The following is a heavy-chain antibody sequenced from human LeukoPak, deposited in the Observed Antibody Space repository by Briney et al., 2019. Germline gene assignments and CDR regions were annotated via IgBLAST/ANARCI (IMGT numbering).Heavy chain of an antibody. CDR2: ISSSSSTI. Sequence: GGSLRLSCAASGFTFSNYNMNWVRQAPGKGLEWVSYISSSSSTIYYADSVKGRFTISRDNAKNSLYLQLNSLRAEDTALYYCARDTHYYGSGSPAFDLWGRGTMVTVSS. CDR1: GFTFSNYN. CDR3: ARDTHYYGSGSPAFDL. V-gene: IGHV3-48*01. J-gene: IGHJ3*01. D-gene: IGHD3-10*01.